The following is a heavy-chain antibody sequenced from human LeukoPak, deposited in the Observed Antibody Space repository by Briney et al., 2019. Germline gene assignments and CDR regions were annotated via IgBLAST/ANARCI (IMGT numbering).Heavy chain of an antibody. Sequence: GESLKISCKGSGYRFTTYWIGWVRQMPGKGLEWMGIINPDNSDTRYSPSFQSQVTISADKSTSTAYLQWSSLKTSDTAMYYCARQGSCDSTRCYVYYHSGMDVWGQGTTVTVSS. D-gene: IGHD2-2*01. V-gene: IGHV5-51*01. CDR1: GYRFTTYW. J-gene: IGHJ6*02. CDR3: ARQGSCDSTRCYVYYHSGMDV. CDR2: INPDNSDT.